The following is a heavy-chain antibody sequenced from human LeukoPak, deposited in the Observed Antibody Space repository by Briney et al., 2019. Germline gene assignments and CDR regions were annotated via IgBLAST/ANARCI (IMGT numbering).Heavy chain of an antibody. CDR2: IIMVTVDGTT. CDR3: TTDSYVTPRTRVFKWFDP. CDR1: GFTFSNAW. J-gene: IGHJ5*02. V-gene: IGHV3-15*01. Sequence: GGSLRLSCTASGFTFSNAWMSWVRQAPGKGLEWVGRIIMVTVDGTTDYAIPVKGRFTISRDDSKNTLYLQMNSLKTEDTAMYYCTTDSYVTPRTRVFKWFDPWGQGTLVTVSS. D-gene: IGHD4-23*01.